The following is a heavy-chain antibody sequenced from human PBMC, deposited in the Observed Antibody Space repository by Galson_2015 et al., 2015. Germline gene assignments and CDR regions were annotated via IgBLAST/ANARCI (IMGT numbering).Heavy chain of an antibody. CDR2: ISWNSGSI. J-gene: IGHJ4*02. D-gene: IGHD3-9*01. CDR3: AKDFDYDILTGYLDY. V-gene: IGHV3-9*01. CDR1: GFTFGDYA. Sequence: SLRLSCAASGFTFGDYAMHWVRQPPGKGLEWVSGISWNSGSIGYADSVKGRFTISRDNAKNSLYLQMNSLGAEDTAFYYCAKDFDYDILTGYLDYWGQGTLVTVSS.